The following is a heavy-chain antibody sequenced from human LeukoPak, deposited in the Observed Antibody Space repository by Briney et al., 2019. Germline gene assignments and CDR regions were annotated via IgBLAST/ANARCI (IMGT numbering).Heavy chain of an antibody. V-gene: IGHV1-69*02. D-gene: IGHD3-22*01. Sequence: SVKVSCKASGGTFSSYTISWVRQAPGQGLEWMGRIIPILGIANYAQKFQGRVTITADESTSTAYMELSSLRSEDTAVYYCARGDSSGYYYGPFDYWGQGTLVTVSS. J-gene: IGHJ4*02. CDR2: IIPILGIA. CDR1: GGTFSSYT. CDR3: ARGDSSGYYYGPFDY.